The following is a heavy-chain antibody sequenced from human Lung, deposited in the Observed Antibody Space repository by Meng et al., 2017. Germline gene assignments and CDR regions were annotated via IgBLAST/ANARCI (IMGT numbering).Heavy chain of an antibody. CDR3: ARGPTTMAHDFDY. J-gene: IGHJ4*02. CDR2: INHSGST. CDR1: GGSFSDYY. V-gene: IGHV4-34*01. Sequence: QVKLHQWAAGLSKPSETRALPCVVSGGSFSDYYWSWIPQPPGKGLEWIGEINHSGSTNYNPSLESRATISVDTSQNNLSLKLSSVTAADSAVYYCARGPTTMAHDFDYWGQGTLVTVSS. D-gene: IGHD4-11*01.